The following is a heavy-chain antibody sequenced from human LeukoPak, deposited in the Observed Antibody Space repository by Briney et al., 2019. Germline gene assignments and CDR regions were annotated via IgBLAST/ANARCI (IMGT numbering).Heavy chain of an antibody. Sequence: GGSLRLSCATSGFTFSSYAMSWVRQAPGKGLEWVSYISSTGNTKHYVDSVRGRFTISRDNAKNSVYLQMNSLRDEDTAVYYCARDLTSVPTRWGRGTLVTVSS. J-gene: IGHJ4*02. CDR1: GFTFSSYA. D-gene: IGHD4-17*01. CDR2: ISSTGNTK. V-gene: IGHV3-48*02. CDR3: ARDLTSVPTR.